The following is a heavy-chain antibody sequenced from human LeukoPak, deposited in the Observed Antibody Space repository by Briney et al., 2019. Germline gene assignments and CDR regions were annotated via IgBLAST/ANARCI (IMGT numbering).Heavy chain of an antibody. Sequence: SEILSLTCNVSGYSISGGYYWGWIRQPPGKGLEWIGIIYHSGSTYYNPSLKSRITILVDTSKNQFSLKLSSVTAADTAVYYCARDWSTTSHYYMDVWGKGTTVTVSS. D-gene: IGHD2-2*01. CDR1: GYSISGGYY. J-gene: IGHJ6*03. CDR2: IYHSGST. V-gene: IGHV4-38-2*02. CDR3: ARDWSTTSHYYMDV.